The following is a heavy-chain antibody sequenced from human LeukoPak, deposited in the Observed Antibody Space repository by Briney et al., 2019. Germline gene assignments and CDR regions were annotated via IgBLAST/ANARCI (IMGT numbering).Heavy chain of an antibody. V-gene: IGHV3-53*01. CDR1: GFTLSSNY. CDR2: IYSGGST. CDR3: AREIIQLPGYDY. Sequence: PGGSLRLSCAASGFTLSSNYMSWVRQAPGKGLEWGSVIYSGGSTYYADSVKGRFTISRDNSKNTLYLQMNSLRAEDTAVYYCAREIIQLPGYDYWGQGTLVTVSS. J-gene: IGHJ4*02. D-gene: IGHD5-18*01.